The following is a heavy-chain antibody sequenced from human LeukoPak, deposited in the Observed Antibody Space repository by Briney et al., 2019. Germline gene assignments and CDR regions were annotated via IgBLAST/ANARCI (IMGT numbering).Heavy chain of an antibody. Sequence: SETLSLTCTVSGGSISSYYWSWIRQPPGKGLEWIGYIYYSGSTNYNPSLKSRVTISVDTSKNQFSLKLSSVTAADTAVYYCARGIYLWSPDYYYMDVWGKGTTVTVSS. CDR3: ARGIYLWSPDYYYMDV. J-gene: IGHJ6*03. CDR1: GGSISSYY. D-gene: IGHD3-3*01. V-gene: IGHV4-59*01. CDR2: IYYSGST.